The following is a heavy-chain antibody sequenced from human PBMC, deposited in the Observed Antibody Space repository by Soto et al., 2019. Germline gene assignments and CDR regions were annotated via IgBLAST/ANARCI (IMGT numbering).Heavy chain of an antibody. V-gene: IGHV3-53*01. CDR1: GFTVSSNY. CDR3: ARDRVESGYPEYFQH. D-gene: IGHD3-22*01. CDR2: IYSGGST. J-gene: IGHJ1*01. Sequence: EVQLVESGGGLIQPGGSLRLSCAASGFTVSSNYMSWVRQAPGKGLEWVSVIYSGGSTYYADSVKGRFTIPRDNPKNTLYLQMNSLKAEDTAVYYCARDRVESGYPEYFQHWGQGTLVTVSS.